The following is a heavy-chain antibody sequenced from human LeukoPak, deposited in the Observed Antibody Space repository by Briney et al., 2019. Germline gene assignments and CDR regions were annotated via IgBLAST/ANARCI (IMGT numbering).Heavy chain of an antibody. D-gene: IGHD3-9*01. V-gene: IGHV4-34*01. Sequence: SETLSLTCAVYGGSFSGYYWSWIRQPPGKGLEWIGEINHSGGTNYNPSLKSRVTISVDTSKNQFSLKLSSVTAADTAVYYCARGGVGYDILTGYPLDYWGQGTLVTVSS. CDR3: ARGGVGYDILTGYPLDY. CDR2: INHSGGT. J-gene: IGHJ4*02. CDR1: GGSFSGYY.